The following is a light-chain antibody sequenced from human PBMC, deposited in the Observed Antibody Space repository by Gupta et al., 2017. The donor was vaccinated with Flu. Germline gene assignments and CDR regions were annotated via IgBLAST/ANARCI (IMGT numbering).Light chain of an antibody. J-gene: IGLJ2*01. CDR3: SAWDDSLSGHVV. Sequence: QSVLTQPPSASGTPGQRVTISCSGSSSNIGSNYVHWYQQFAGTAPKLLIYRNNQRPSGVPDRFSASKSGTSASRAISGLRSEDEAFYYCSAWDDSLSGHVVFGGGTMVTVL. CDR1: SSNIGSNY. CDR2: RNN. V-gene: IGLV1-47*01.